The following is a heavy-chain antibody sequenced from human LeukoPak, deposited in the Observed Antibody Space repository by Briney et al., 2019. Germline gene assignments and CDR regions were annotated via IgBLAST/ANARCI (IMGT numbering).Heavy chain of an antibody. J-gene: IGHJ5*02. D-gene: IGHD2-2*01. CDR2: INPSGCST. CDR3: ARGDVVVPANWFDP. V-gene: IGHV1-46*02. Sequence: ASVTVSCQASGYTFNSYYMHWLRQAPGQGLEWMGIINPSGCSTSYAQKFQGRVTLTRDMSTGPVYMELSSLRSEDTAVYYCARGDVVVPANWFDPWGQGTLVTVSS. CDR1: GYTFNSYY.